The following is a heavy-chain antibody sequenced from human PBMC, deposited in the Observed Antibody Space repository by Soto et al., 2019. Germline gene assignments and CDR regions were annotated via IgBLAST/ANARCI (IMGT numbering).Heavy chain of an antibody. D-gene: IGHD1-1*01. Sequence: SVKVSWKASGGTFSSNAIIWVRQAPGQGLEWMGGIIPIFGTANYAQKFQGRVTITADESTSTAYMELSSLRSEDTAVYYCARSGLAYYFDYWGQGTLVTVSS. CDR2: IIPIFGTA. V-gene: IGHV1-69*13. J-gene: IGHJ4*02. CDR1: GGTFSSNA. CDR3: ARSGLAYYFDY.